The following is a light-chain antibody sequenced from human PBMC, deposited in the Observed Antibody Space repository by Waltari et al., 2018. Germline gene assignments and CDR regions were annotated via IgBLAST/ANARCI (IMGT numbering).Light chain of an antibody. CDR1: QSVSSN. Sequence: EIEMTQSPATLSVSTGDRATISCRASQSVSSNLAWYQQKPGQAPRLLIYGASTRATGIPARFSGNGSGTEFTLTISSMQSEDFAVYYCQQYNNWPPVTFGQGTRLGIK. J-gene: IGKJ5*01. V-gene: IGKV3-15*01. CDR2: GAS. CDR3: QQYNNWPPVT.